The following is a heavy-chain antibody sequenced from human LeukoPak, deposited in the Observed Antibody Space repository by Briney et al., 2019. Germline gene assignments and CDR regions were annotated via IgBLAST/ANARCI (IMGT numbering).Heavy chain of an antibody. CDR3: ARERWLQRSIDFDY. Sequence: GGSLRLSCVASGFTFSTYWMSWVRQAPGKGLEWVANIKPDGSEKYSVDSVKGRFTISRDNAKNSLYLQMNSLRAEDTAVYYCARERWLQRSIDFDYWGQGTLVTVS. V-gene: IGHV3-7*01. CDR1: GFTFSTYW. CDR2: IKPDGSEK. D-gene: IGHD5-24*01. J-gene: IGHJ4*02.